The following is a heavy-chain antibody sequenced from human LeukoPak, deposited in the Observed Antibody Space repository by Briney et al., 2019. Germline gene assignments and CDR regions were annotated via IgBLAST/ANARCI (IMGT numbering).Heavy chain of an antibody. V-gene: IGHV3-66*01. J-gene: IGHJ4*02. D-gene: IGHD2-15*01. CDR3: ANDRPLGYCSGGSCYSEDY. CDR2: IYSGGST. Sequence: GGSLRLSCAASGFTVSSNYMSWVRQAPGKGLEWVSVIYSGGSTYYADSVKGRFIISRDNSKNTLYLQMNSLRAEDTAVYYCANDRPLGYCSGGSCYSEDYWGQGTLVTVSS. CDR1: GFTVSSNY.